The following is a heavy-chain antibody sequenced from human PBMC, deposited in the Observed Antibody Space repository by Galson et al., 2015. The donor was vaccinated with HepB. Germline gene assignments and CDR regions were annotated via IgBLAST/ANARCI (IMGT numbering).Heavy chain of an antibody. CDR1: GYSFTSYW. V-gene: IGHV5-51*01. D-gene: IGHD2-2*01. J-gene: IGHJ3*02. CDR3: ARVDCSSTSCYSIARAFDI. Sequence: QSGAEVKKPGESLKISCKGSGYSFTSYWIGWVRQMPGKGLEWMGIIYPGDSDTRYSPSFQGQVTISADKSISTAYLQWSSLKASDTAMYYCARVDCSSTSCYSIARAFDIWGQGTMVTVSS. CDR2: IYPGDSDT.